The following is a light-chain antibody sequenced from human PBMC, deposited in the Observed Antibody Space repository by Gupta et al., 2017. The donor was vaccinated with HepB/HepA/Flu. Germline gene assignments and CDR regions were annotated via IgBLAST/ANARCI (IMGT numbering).Light chain of an antibody. V-gene: IGLV2-8*01. CDR2: EVS. J-gene: IGLJ3*02. CDR3: SSCTSRNNVGV. Sequence: QSALTQPSSASGSPGQSVTISCTGTSSDVGGYNYVSWYQQHPGKAPKLMIYEVSNRPSGVPDRFSGSKSGTTASMTVSGLQAEEEADYYCSSCTSRNNVGVFGGGTKLTVL. CDR1: SSDVGGYNY.